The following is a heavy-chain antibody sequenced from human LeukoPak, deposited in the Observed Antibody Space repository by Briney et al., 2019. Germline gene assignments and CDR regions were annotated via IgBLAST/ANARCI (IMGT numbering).Heavy chain of an antibody. V-gene: IGHV6-1*01. CDR1: GYSVSSNSAA. J-gene: IGHJ6*02. Sequence: SQTLSLTCAISGYSVSSNSAAWNWIRQSPSRGLEWLGRTYYRSKWYNDYAVSVKSRITINPDTSKNQFSLQLNSVTPEDTAVYYCARDPVMVRGVIDYYYGMDVWGQGTTVTVSS. CDR2: TYYRSKWYN. D-gene: IGHD3-10*01. CDR3: ARDPVMVRGVIDYYYGMDV.